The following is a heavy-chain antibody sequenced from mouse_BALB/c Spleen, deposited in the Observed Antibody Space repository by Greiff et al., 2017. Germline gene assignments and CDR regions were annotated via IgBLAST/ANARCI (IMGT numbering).Heavy chain of an antibody. CDR3: ASVITDYFDY. Sequence: EVQLQQSGAELVRSGASVKLSCTASGFNIKDYYMHWVKQRPEQGLEWIGWIDPENGNTIYDPKFQGKASITADTSSNTAYLQLSSLTSEDTAVYYCASVITDYFDYWGQGTTLTVSS. CDR2: IDPENGNT. J-gene: IGHJ2*01. D-gene: IGHD1-1*01. V-gene: IGHV14-1*02. CDR1: GFNIKDYY.